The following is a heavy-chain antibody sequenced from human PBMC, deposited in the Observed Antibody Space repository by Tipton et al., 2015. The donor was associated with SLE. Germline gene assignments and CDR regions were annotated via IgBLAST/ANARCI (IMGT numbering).Heavy chain of an antibody. CDR1: GDSTSSYY. CDR3: ARGMLTWRGAIIGVDV. CDR2: ISYGGTT. Sequence: LSLTCTVSGDSTSSYYWSWIRLPPGKGLEWIGYISYGGTTNYHPSLQSRVTISVDPAKNQFSLKLTSVTAADTAVYYCARGMLTWRGAIIGVDVWGQGTSVNVSS. D-gene: IGHD2-8*01. J-gene: IGHJ6*02. V-gene: IGHV4-59*08.